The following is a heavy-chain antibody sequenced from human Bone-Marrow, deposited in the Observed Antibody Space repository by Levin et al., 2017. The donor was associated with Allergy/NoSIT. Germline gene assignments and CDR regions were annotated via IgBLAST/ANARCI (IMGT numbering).Heavy chain of an antibody. CDR3: AKDLRQGYSSGAYYFDY. J-gene: IGHJ4*02. CDR2: MSGSGVST. V-gene: IGHV3-23*01. CDR1: GFTFSSYA. Sequence: GESLKISCAASGFTFSSYAMSWVRQAPGKGLEWVSAMSGSGVSTHYADSVKGRFTISRDNSKNTLYLQMNSLRAEDTAVYYCAKDLRQGYSSGAYYFDYWGQGTLVTVSS. D-gene: IGHD5-18*01.